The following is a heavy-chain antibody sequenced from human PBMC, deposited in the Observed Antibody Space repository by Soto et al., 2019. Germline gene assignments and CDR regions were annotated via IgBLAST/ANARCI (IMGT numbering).Heavy chain of an antibody. V-gene: IGHV3-23*01. CDR3: AKVNGEVAGPIDY. Sequence: GESLKISCAASGFTFSSYAMSWVRQAPGKGLEWVSAISGSGGSTYYADSVKGRFTISRDNSKNTLYLQMNSLRAEDTAVYYCAKVNGEVAGPIDYWGQGTLVTVSS. CDR2: ISGSGGST. J-gene: IGHJ4*02. D-gene: IGHD6-19*01. CDR1: GFTFSSYA.